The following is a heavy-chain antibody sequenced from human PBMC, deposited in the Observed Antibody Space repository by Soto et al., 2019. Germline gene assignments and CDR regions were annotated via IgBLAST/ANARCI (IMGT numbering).Heavy chain of an antibody. Sequence: SETLSLTCTVSGGSISSYYWSWIRQPPGKGLEWIGYIYYSGSTNYNPSLKSRVTISVDTSKNQFSLKLSSVTAADTAVYYCARGRGVPYPVGMDVWGQGTTVTVSS. CDR1: GGSISSYY. J-gene: IGHJ6*02. CDR3: ARGRGVPYPVGMDV. CDR2: IYYSGST. V-gene: IGHV4-59*01.